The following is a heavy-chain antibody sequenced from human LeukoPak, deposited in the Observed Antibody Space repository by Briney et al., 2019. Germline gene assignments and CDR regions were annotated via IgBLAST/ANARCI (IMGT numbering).Heavy chain of an antibody. CDR1: GGSISSSSYY. V-gene: IGHV4-39*01. J-gene: IGHJ6*03. CDR3: ARHIGGRYYYYYLDV. CDR2: IYYIGST. D-gene: IGHD3-16*02. Sequence: SETLSLTCTVSGGSISSSSYYWGWIRQPPGKGLEWVGNIYYIGSTYYNPSLKSRVTISVDTSKNQFSLKLSSVTAADTAVYYCARHIGGRYYYYYLDVWGKGTTVTISS.